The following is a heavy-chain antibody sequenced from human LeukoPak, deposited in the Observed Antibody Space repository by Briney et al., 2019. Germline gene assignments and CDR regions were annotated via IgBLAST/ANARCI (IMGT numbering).Heavy chain of an antibody. J-gene: IGHJ4*02. CDR1: GFTFDDYA. CDR2: ISGDGGST. Sequence: PGGSLRLSCAASGFTFDDYAMHWGRQAPGKGLEWVSLISGDGGSTCYADSVKGRFTISRDNSKNSLYLQMNSLRTEDTALYYCAKGTYYYDSSGYYYGYWGRGTLVTVSS. CDR3: AKGTYYYDSSGYYYGY. V-gene: IGHV3-43*02. D-gene: IGHD3-22*01.